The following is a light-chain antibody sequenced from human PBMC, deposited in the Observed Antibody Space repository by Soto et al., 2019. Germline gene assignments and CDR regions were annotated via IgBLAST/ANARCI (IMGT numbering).Light chain of an antibody. CDR2: GAS. CDR3: QQYGTSPWT. CDR1: QSVSSSY. Sequence: EIVLTQSPGTLSLSPGERATLSCRASQSVSSSYLVWYQQKPGQAPRLLIYGASSRATGIPDRFSGGGSGTDFTLPISRLEPEDFAVYYCQQYGTSPWTFGQGTKVEIK. J-gene: IGKJ1*01. V-gene: IGKV3-20*01.